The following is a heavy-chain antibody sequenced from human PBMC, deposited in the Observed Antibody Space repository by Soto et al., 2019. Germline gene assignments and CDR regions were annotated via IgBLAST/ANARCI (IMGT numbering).Heavy chain of an antibody. V-gene: IGHV3-66*01. Sequence: EVQLVESGGGLVQHGGSLRLSSAASGLTVSTNPMSWVRQAPGKGLEWVSVIYTGGGTHYADSVKGRFTISRDNSKNTVNLQMNSLRPEDTAVYYCARDGSGHWGQGTLVTVSS. CDR2: IYTGGGT. J-gene: IGHJ4*02. CDR1: GLTVSTNP. CDR3: ARDGSGH.